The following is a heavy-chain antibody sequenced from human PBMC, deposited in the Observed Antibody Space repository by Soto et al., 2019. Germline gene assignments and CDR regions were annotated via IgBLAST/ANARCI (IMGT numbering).Heavy chain of an antibody. CDR1: GLPFTNYA. D-gene: IGHD2-2*01. CDR2: IGGIGQYT. CDR3: AKGGPSHIYGMDA. J-gene: IGHJ6*02. Sequence: GGSLRLSCAASGLPFTNYAMTGVRNAPGKGLEWVSIIGGIGQYTFYADSVRGRFTFSRDNSKNMLYLEMNNLRAEDTAMYFCAKGGPSHIYGMDAWGPGTPVTVSS. V-gene: IGHV3-23*01.